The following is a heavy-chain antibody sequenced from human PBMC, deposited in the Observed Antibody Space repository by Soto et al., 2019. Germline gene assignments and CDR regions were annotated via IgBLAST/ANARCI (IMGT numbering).Heavy chain of an antibody. CDR1: GGSISCGGYS. V-gene: IGHV4-30-2*01. J-gene: IGHJ4*02. CDR3: VRVPDY. Sequence: SETLSLTCAVSGGSISCGGYSWSWIRQPPGKGLELIGYIYHSASTYYNPSLKSRVTISVDRSKNQLSLKLSSVTAADTAVYYCVRVPDYWGQGTLVT. CDR2: IYHSAST.